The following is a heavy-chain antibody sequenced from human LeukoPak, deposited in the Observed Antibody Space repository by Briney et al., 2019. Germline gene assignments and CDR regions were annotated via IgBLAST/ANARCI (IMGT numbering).Heavy chain of an antibody. CDR3: ARVDIKGGYYDSSGYSLFDY. D-gene: IGHD3-22*01. J-gene: IGHJ4*02. V-gene: IGHV1-46*01. CDR2: INPSGGST. CDR1: GYTFTSYY. Sequence: GASVKVSCKASGYTFTSYYMHWVRQAPGQGLEWMGIINPSGGSTSYAQKFQGRVTMTRDTSTSTVYMELSSLRSKDTAVYYCARVDIKGGYYDSSGYSLFDYWGQGTLVTVSS.